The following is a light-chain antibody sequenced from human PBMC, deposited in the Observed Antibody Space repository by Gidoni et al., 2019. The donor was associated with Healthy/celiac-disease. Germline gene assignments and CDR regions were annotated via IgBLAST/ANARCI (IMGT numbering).Light chain of an antibody. Sequence: EIVLTPSPATLSLSPGERATLSCRASQSVSSYLAWYQQKPGQAPRLLIYDASNRATGIPARFSGSGSGTDFTLTISSLEPEDFAVYYCQQRSIWPPSLTFGGGTKVEIK. CDR2: DAS. CDR3: QQRSIWPPSLT. V-gene: IGKV3-11*01. J-gene: IGKJ4*01. CDR1: QSVSSY.